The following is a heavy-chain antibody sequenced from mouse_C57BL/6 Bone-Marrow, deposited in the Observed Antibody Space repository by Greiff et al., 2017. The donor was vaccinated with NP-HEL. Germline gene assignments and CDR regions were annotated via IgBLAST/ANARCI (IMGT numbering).Heavy chain of an antibody. CDR2: IYPSDSET. CDR3: ARQRIYYDYDGSFDY. Sequence: QVQLQQPGAELVRPGSSVKLSCKASGYTFTSYWMDWVKQRPGQGLEWIGNIYPSDSETHYNQKFKDKATLTVDKSSSTAYMQLSSLTSEDSAVYYCARQRIYYDYDGSFDYWGQGTTLTVSS. J-gene: IGHJ2*01. CDR1: GYTFTSYW. D-gene: IGHD2-4*01. V-gene: IGHV1-61*01.